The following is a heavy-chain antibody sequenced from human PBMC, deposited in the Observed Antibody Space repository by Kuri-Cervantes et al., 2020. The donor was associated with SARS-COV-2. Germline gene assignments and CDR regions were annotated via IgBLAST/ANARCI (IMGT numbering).Heavy chain of an antibody. CDR1: GGSISSRSYY. CDR3: ARQMMSSITIFGVVITRNWFDP. V-gene: IGHV4-39*01. J-gene: IGHJ5*02. CDR2: IYYSRRT. Sequence: AGCLSLACTLAGGSISSRSYYWGWIREPPGKGREWIGSIYYSRRTYYNPSLKSRVTISVDTSKNQFSLKLSSVTAADTAVYYCARQMMSSITIFGVVITRNWFDPWGQGTLVTVSS. D-gene: IGHD3-3*01.